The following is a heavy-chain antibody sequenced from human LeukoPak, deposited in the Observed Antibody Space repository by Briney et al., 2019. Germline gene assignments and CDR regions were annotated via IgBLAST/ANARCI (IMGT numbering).Heavy chain of an antibody. CDR1: GFTVSSNY. CDR3: ASAKRAYYYDSSGRNDAFDI. D-gene: IGHD3-22*01. CDR2: IYSGGST. J-gene: IGHJ3*02. Sequence: GGSLRLSCAASGFTVSSNYMNWVRQAPGKGLEWVSLIYSGGSTSYADPVRGRFTISRDNSKNTVYLQMNSLRAEDTAVYYCASAKRAYYYDSSGRNDAFDIWGQGTMVTVSS. V-gene: IGHV3-66*01.